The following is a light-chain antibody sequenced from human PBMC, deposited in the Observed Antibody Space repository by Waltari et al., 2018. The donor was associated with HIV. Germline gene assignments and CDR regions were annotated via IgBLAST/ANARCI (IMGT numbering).Light chain of an antibody. V-gene: IGKV1-39*01. CDR3: QQSYRIPLT. CDR2: GAF. CDR1: QSISTY. Sequence: IQMTPSPYSMSASVGDRVTITCRASQSISTYLNWYQQKPGEAPKLLIYGAFSLQSGVPSGFSGSGSGTDFTLTITSLQPEDFATYYCQQSYRIPLTFGGGTKVEL. J-gene: IGKJ4*01.